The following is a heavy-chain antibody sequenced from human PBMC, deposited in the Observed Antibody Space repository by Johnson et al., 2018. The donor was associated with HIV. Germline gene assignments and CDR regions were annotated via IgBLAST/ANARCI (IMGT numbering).Heavy chain of an antibody. CDR2: ISYDAVKK. D-gene: IGHD6-13*01. V-gene: IGHV3-30*04. Sequence: QVQLVESGGGVVQPGKSLRIYCAVSDFTFTKYTMHWVRLAPGKGLQWVALISYDAVKKYYADSVRGRFTISRDNSKNTLYLQMNSLRAEDTAVYYCAKDQWSSSWTNDAFDFWGQGTMVTVSS. CDR3: AKDQWSSSWTNDAFDF. CDR1: DFTFTKYT. J-gene: IGHJ3*01.